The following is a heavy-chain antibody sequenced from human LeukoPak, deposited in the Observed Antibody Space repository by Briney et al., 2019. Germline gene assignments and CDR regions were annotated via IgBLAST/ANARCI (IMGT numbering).Heavy chain of an antibody. Sequence: ASVKVSCKAYGYTFIAYYMHWVRQAPGQGLEWMGWINPNSGGTNYAQKFQGRVTMTRDTSISTAYMDLSRLRSDDTAVYYCARDDNLYCSGGSCYYTFDYWGQGTLVTVSS. CDR1: GYTFIAYY. CDR2: INPNSGGT. D-gene: IGHD2-15*01. V-gene: IGHV1-2*02. CDR3: ARDDNLYCSGGSCYYTFDY. J-gene: IGHJ4*02.